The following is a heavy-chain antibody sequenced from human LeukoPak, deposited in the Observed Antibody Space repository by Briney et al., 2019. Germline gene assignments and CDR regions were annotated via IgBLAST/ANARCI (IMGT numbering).Heavy chain of an antibody. CDR2: IYTSGNT. D-gene: IGHD3-22*01. J-gene: IGHJ3*01. CDR1: GGSISGYY. Sequence: SETLSLTCTVSGGSISGYYWSWIRQPAGRGLEWIGRIYTSGNTNYNPSLKSRLTMSVDTSKNQFSLKLSSVTAADTAVYYCARQSDSSGYYYLGAFDFWGQGTMVTVSS. V-gene: IGHV4-4*07. CDR3: ARQSDSSGYYYLGAFDF.